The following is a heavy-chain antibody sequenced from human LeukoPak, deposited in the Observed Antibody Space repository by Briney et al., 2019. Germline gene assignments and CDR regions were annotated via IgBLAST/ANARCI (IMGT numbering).Heavy chain of an antibody. D-gene: IGHD3-10*01. Sequence: SETLSLTCTVSGGSISSYYWSWIRQPPGKGLEWIGYIYYSGSTNYNPSLKSRVTISVDTSKNQFSLKLSSVTAADTAVYYCASSPLLLWFGELFTPYFDYWGQGTLVTVSS. CDR3: ASSPLLLWFGELFTPYFDY. V-gene: IGHV4-59*08. CDR2: IYYSGST. CDR1: GGSISSYY. J-gene: IGHJ4*02.